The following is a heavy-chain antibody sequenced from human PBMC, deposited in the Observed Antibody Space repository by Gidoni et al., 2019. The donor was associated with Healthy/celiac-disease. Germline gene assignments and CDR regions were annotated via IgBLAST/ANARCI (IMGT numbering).Heavy chain of an antibody. V-gene: IGHV5-51*03. CDR3: ARRGDTVVTPIDY. Sequence: EVQLVQSGAEVKKPGESLKISCQGYGYSFTSYWIGWVSQMPGKGLEWMGIIYPGDSDTRYSPSFQGQVTISADKSISTAYLQWSSLKASDTAMYYCARRGDTVVTPIDYWGQGTLVTVSS. D-gene: IGHD2-15*01. J-gene: IGHJ4*02. CDR1: GYSFTSYW. CDR2: IYPGDSDT.